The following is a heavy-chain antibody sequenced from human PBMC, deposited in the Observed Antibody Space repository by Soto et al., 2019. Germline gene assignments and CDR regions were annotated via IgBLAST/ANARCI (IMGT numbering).Heavy chain of an antibody. CDR3: AREDRGGWFDP. V-gene: IGHV3-33*01. D-gene: IGHD2-15*01. CDR1: GFTFISYG. Sequence: QVQLVESGGGVVQPGRSLRLSCAASGFTFISYGMHWVRQAPGKGLEWVAVIWYDGSNKYYAESVKGRFTISRDNSKNTLYLEMNSLRAEDTAVYYCAREDRGGWFDPWGQGTLVTVSS. J-gene: IGHJ5*02. CDR2: IWYDGSNK.